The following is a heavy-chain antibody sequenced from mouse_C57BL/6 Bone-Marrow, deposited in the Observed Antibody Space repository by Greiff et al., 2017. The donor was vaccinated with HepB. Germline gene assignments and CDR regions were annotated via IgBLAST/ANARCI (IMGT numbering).Heavy chain of an antibody. CDR1: GFNIKDYY. V-gene: IGHV14-2*01. D-gene: IGHD1-1*01. Sequence: EVQLQQSGAELVKPGASVKLSCTASGFNIKDYYMHWVKQRTEQGLEWIGRIDPEDGETKSAPKFQGKATITADTSSNTAYLQLSSLTSEDTAVYYCARSGGTVVVHWYFDVWGTGTTVTVSS. J-gene: IGHJ1*03. CDR2: IDPEDGET. CDR3: ARSGGTVVVHWYFDV.